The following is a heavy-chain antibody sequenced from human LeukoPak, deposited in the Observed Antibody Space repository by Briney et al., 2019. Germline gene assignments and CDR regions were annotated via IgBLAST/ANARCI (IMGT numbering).Heavy chain of an antibody. J-gene: IGHJ4*02. Sequence: SVKVSCKASGGTFSSYAITWVRQAPGQGLEWMGRIIPIVGKANYAQNFQGRVTITADKSTSTVYVELSILRSEDTAVYYCARERESGMGLYFDAWGQGTLATVSS. CDR1: GGTFSSYA. V-gene: IGHV1-69*04. CDR2: IIPIVGKA. D-gene: IGHD1-26*01. CDR3: ARERESGMGLYFDA.